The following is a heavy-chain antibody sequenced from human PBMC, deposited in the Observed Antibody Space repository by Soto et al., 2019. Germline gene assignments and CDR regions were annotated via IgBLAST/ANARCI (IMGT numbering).Heavy chain of an antibody. J-gene: IGHJ4*02. CDR2: ISAYNGNT. CDR3: ARVGGAHSSPLYYFGY. D-gene: IGHD6-19*01. Sequence: ASVEVCCKASGYTLTSYGISWVRQAPGQGLEWVGWISAYNGNTNYAQKLQGRVTMTTDTSTSTAYMELRSLRSDDTAVYYCARVGGAHSSPLYYFGYWGQGTLVTVSS. CDR1: GYTLTSYG. V-gene: IGHV1-18*01.